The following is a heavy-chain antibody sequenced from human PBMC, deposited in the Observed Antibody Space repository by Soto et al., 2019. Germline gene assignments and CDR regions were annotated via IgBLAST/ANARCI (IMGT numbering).Heavy chain of an antibody. CDR3: AREYVPPDYGDYHFSLYFDY. CDR1: GGSISSGDYY. CDR2: IYYSGST. J-gene: IGHJ4*02. Sequence: PSETLSLTCTVSGGSISSGDYYWSWIRQPPGKGLEWIGYIYYSGSTYYNPSLKSRVTISVDTSKNQFSLKLSSVTAADTAVYYCAREYVPPDYGDYHFSLYFDYWGQGTLVTVSS. V-gene: IGHV4-30-4*01. D-gene: IGHD4-17*01.